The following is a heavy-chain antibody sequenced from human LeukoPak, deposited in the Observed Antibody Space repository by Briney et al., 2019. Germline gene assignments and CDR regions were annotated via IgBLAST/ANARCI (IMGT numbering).Heavy chain of an antibody. CDR2: INPNSGGT. CDR1: GYTFTGYY. J-gene: IGHJ5*02. D-gene: IGHD6-19*01. V-gene: IGHV1-2*06. CDR3: ARGLEQWLDNWFDP. Sequence: AASVKVSCTASGYTFTGYYMHWVRQAPGQGLEWMGRINPNSGGTNYAQKFQGRVTMTRDTSISTAYMELSRLRSDDTAVYYCARGLEQWLDNWFDPWGQGALVTVSS.